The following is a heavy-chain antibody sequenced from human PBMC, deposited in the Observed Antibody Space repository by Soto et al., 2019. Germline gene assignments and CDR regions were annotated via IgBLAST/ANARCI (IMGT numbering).Heavy chain of an antibody. Sequence: TSETLSLTCTVSGGSISSGDYYWSWIRQPPGKGLEWIGYIYYSGTTYYSPSLKSRVTISVDTSKNQFSLKLSSVTAADTAVYYCAKNYGNAFDIWGQGTMVTVSS. CDR1: GGSISSGDYY. V-gene: IGHV4-30-4*02. J-gene: IGHJ3*02. D-gene: IGHD3-10*01. CDR2: IYYSGTT. CDR3: AKNYGNAFDI.